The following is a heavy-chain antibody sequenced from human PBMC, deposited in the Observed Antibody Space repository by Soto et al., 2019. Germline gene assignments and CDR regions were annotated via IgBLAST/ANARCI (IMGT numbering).Heavy chain of an antibody. Sequence: GGSLRLSCAASGFTFSDYYMSWIRQAPGKGLEWVSYISSSGSTIYYADSVKGRFTISRDNAKNSLYLQMNSLRAEDTAVYYCASQVDYDILTGSLDYWGQGTLVTVSS. CDR3: ASQVDYDILTGSLDY. D-gene: IGHD3-9*01. CDR1: GFTFSDYY. CDR2: ISSSGSTI. J-gene: IGHJ4*02. V-gene: IGHV3-11*01.